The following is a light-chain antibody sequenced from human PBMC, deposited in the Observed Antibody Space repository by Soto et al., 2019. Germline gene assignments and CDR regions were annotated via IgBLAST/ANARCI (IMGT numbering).Light chain of an antibody. V-gene: IGLV2-8*01. CDR2: EVS. J-gene: IGLJ2*01. CDR1: SSDVGLYNY. CDR3: SSYAGSNNYVV. Sequence: QSALTQPPSASGSPGQSVTISCTGTSSDVGLYNYVSWYQQHPGKAPKLMIYEVSKRPSGVPDRFSGSKSGNTASLTVSGLQAEDEADYYCSSYAGSNNYVVFGGGTKLPVL.